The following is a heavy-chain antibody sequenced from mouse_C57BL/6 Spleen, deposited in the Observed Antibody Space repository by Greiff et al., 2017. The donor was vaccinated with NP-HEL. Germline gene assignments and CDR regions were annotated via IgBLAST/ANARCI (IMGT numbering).Heavy chain of an antibody. CDR2: ISSGGSYT. CDR3: AKTEDVWFAY. Sequence: EVQLVESGGDLVKPGGSLKLSCAASGFTFSSYGMSWVRQTPDKRLEWVATISSGGSYTYYPDSVKGRFTISRDNAKNTLYLQMSSLKSEDTAMYYCAKTEDVWFAYWGQGTLVTVSA. V-gene: IGHV5-6*01. J-gene: IGHJ3*01. CDR1: GFTFSSYG.